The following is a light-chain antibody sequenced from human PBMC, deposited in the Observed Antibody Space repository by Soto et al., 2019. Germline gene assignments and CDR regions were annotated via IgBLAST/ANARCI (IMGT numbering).Light chain of an antibody. V-gene: IGLV2-8*01. CDR3: SSYAGSILV. CDR2: EVS. Sequence: QSALTQPPSASGSPGQSVTISCTGTSSDVGGYNYVSWYQQHPGKAPKLMIYEVSKWPSGVPDRFSGSKSGNTASLTVSGLQAEDEADYYCSSYAGSILVFGGGTKLTVL. J-gene: IGLJ2*01. CDR1: SSDVGGYNY.